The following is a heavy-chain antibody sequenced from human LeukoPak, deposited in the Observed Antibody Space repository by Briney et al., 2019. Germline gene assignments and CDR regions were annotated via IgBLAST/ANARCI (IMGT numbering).Heavy chain of an antibody. CDR3: ARDTLEYSNSPDALDI. V-gene: IGHV3-48*02. CDR2: IGSSGSTV. Sequence: GGSLRLSCAASRFTFSRYNMNWVRQAPGKGLEWVSYIGSSGSTVYYADSAKGRFTISRDNAKNSLYMQMESLRDEDTAIYYCARDTLEYSNSPDALDIWGQGTMVTVSS. J-gene: IGHJ3*02. D-gene: IGHD4-23*01. CDR1: RFTFSRYN.